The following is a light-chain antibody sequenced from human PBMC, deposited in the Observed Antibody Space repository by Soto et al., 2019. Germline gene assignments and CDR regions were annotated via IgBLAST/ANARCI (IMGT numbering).Light chain of an antibody. CDR2: DVT. J-gene: IGLJ3*02. V-gene: IGLV2-14*03. Sequence: QSVLTQPASVSGSPGQSITISCTGTSSDVGGYNYVSWYQQQPGKAPKLMIYDVTNRPSGVSDRFSGSKSGNTASLTISGLQVEDEADYYCGSYTSSTTRVFGGGTQLTVL. CDR3: GSYTSSTTRV. CDR1: SSDVGGYNY.